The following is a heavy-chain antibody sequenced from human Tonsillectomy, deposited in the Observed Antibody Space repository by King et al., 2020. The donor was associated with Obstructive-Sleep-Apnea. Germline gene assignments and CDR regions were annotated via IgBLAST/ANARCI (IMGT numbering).Heavy chain of an antibody. Sequence: VQLVESGGGLVQPGGSLRLSCAASGFTFSSYWMSWVRQAPGKGLEWVANIKQDGSEKYYVDSVKGRFTISRDNAKNSLYLQMNSLRAEDTAVYYCAGGFAFLNEHKGDYIARGFDYWGQGTLVTVSS. CDR2: IKQDGSEK. CDR3: AGGFAFLNEHKGDYIARGFDY. CDR1: GFTFSSYW. D-gene: IGHD4-17*01. V-gene: IGHV3-7*03. J-gene: IGHJ4*02.